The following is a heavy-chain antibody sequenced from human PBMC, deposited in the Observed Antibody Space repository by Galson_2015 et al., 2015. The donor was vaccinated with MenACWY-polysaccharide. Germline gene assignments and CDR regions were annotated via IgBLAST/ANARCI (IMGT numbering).Heavy chain of an antibody. CDR3: ARGMESSSWYGDYYYYGMDG. CDR1: GYTFTSYD. V-gene: IGHV1-8*01. Sequence: SVKVSCKASGYTFTSYDINWVRQATGQGLEWMGWMNPNSGNTGYAQRFQGRVTMTRNTSITTAYMELSSLRSEDTAVYYCARGMESSSWYGDYYYYGMDGWGQGTTVTVSS. D-gene: IGHD6-13*01. CDR2: MNPNSGNT. J-gene: IGHJ6*02.